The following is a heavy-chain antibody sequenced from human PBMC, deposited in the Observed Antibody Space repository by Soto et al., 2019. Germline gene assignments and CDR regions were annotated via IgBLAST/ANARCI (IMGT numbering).Heavy chain of an antibody. V-gene: IGHV3-30*18. D-gene: IGHD6-6*01. CDR3: AKSSTYSTSSVRPWHYGMDV. CDR2: ISYDGSNK. Sequence: QVQLVESGGGVVQPGRSLRLSCAASGFTFSSYGMHWVRQAPGKGLEWVALISYDGSNKYYADFVKGRFTISRDNSKNTXDXXMNSLRPEDTAVYYCAKSSTYSTSSVRPWHYGMDVWGQGTTVTVSS. CDR1: GFTFSSYG. J-gene: IGHJ6*02.